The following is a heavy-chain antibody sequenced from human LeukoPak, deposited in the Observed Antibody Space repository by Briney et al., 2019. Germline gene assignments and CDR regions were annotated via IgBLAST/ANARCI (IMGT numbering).Heavy chain of an antibody. CDR1: GFTFNVYS. CDR2: ISSNSKYI. V-gene: IGHV3-21*01. D-gene: IGHD3-22*01. CDR3: ARDSSDFDH. J-gene: IGHJ4*02. Sequence: GGSLRLSYAASGFTFNVYSMNWVRQAPGQGLEWVSSISSNSKYIYYADSMRGRFTVSRDNAKNSLFLQLNSLRAEDTAVYYCARDSSDFDHWGQGTLVTVSS.